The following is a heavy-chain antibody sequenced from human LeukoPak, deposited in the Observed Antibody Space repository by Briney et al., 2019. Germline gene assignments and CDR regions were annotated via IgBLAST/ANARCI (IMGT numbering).Heavy chain of an antibody. D-gene: IGHD3-22*01. Sequence: GRSLRLSCAASGFTFSSYAMHWVRQAPGKGLEWVAVISYDGSNKYYADSVKGRFTISRDNSKNTLYLQMNSLRAEDTAVYYCARDFGPRRYYYDSSGYYFDYWGQGTLVTVSS. V-gene: IGHV3-30-3*01. CDR2: ISYDGSNK. J-gene: IGHJ4*02. CDR1: GFTFSSYA. CDR3: ARDFGPRRYYYDSSGYYFDY.